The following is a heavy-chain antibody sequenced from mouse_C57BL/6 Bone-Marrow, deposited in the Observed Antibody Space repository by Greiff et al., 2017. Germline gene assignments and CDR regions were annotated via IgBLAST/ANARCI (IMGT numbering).Heavy chain of an antibody. CDR3: ARRGATVVATRDWFAY. Sequence: QVQLQQPGAELVKPGASVKLSCKASGYTFTSYWMQWVNQRPGQGLEWIGEIDPSDSYTNYNQKFKGKATLTVDTSSSTAYMQLSSLTSEDSAVYYCARRGATVVATRDWFAYWGQGTLVTVSA. J-gene: IGHJ3*01. CDR2: IDPSDSYT. V-gene: IGHV1-50*01. D-gene: IGHD1-1*01. CDR1: GYTFTSYW.